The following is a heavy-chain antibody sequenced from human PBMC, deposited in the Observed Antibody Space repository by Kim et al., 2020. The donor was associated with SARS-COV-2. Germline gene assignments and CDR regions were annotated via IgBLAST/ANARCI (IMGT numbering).Heavy chain of an antibody. CDR3: VRGYCCTATCYTGGIYFVY. CDR2: IWYDGSNK. V-gene: IGHV3-33*08. D-gene: IGHD2-2*02. CDR1: GFTFSSYA. Sequence: GGSLRLSCAPSGFTFSSYAMHWVRQAPGKGLEWVATIWYDGSNKYYPDSVKGRFTVSRDNSKNTLYLQMNSLRAEDTAVYYCVRGYCCTATCYTGGIYFVYWGRGTLVTVS. J-gene: IGHJ4*02.